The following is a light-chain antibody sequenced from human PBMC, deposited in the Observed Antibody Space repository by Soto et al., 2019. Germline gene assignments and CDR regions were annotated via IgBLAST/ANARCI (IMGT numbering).Light chain of an antibody. CDR2: MAS. CDR3: QHYNDYSRI. J-gene: IGKJ1*01. V-gene: IGKV1-5*03. CDR1: QSISTW. Sequence: DIQMTQSPSTLSASIGARVTSTSRAGQSISTWLAGYQQKPGKAPKLLIYMASNLQSGVPSRFSGSGSGTEFTLTISSLQPDDFATYYCQHYNDYSRIFGQGTKVEIK.